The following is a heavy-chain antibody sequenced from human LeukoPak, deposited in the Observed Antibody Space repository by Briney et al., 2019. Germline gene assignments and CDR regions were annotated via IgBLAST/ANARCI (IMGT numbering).Heavy chain of an antibody. CDR3: ARDLAGDSSGYYSVDY. Sequence: ASVKVSCKASGYTFTSYAMHWVRQAPGQGLEWMGIINPSGGSTSYAQKFQGRVTMTRDTSTSTVYMELSSLRSEDTAVYYCARDLAGDSSGYYSVDYWGQGTLVTVSS. V-gene: IGHV1-46*01. CDR2: INPSGGST. J-gene: IGHJ4*02. CDR1: GYTFTSYA. D-gene: IGHD3-22*01.